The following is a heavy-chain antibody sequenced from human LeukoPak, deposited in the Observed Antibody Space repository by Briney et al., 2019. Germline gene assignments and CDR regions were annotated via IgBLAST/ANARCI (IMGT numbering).Heavy chain of an antibody. V-gene: IGHV3-64D*09. CDR3: ARGHSSSPNYFDY. D-gene: IGHD6-6*01. J-gene: IGHJ4*02. CDR1: GFTFSSFA. CDR2: ISTNGGST. Sequence: AGGSLRLSCSASGFTFSSFAMRWVRQAPGKGLEYVSGISTNGGSTNYEGSVKGRFTISRDNSKNTLYLQMSSLRAEDTAVYYCARGHSSSPNYFDYWGQGSLVTVSS.